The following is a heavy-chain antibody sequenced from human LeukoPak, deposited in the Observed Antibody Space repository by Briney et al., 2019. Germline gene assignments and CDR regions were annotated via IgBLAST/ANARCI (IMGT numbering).Heavy chain of an antibody. J-gene: IGHJ4*02. V-gene: IGHV3-21*01. D-gene: IGHD1-26*01. CDR1: GFAFSTYS. CDR2: ITSTSAYI. CDR3: ARVAGGSYHFDY. Sequence: GSLRLSCAASGFAFSTYSMHWVRQAPGKGLEWVSSITSTSAYIYYADSVKGRFTISRDNAKNSLYLQMNSLRAEDMAVYYCARVAGGSYHFDYWGQGALVTVSS.